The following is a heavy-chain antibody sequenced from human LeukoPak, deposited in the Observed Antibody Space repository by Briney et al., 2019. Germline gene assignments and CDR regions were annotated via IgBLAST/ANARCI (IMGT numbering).Heavy chain of an antibody. J-gene: IGHJ4*02. CDR3: ARRDPVGASLIDY. Sequence: IPSETLSLTCAVYGGSFSGYYWSWIRQPPGKGLEWIGEINHSGSTNYNPSLKSRVTISVDTSKNQFSLKLSSVTAADTAVYYCARRDPVGASLIDYWGQGTLVTVSS. CDR2: INHSGST. CDR1: GGSFSGYY. V-gene: IGHV4-34*01. D-gene: IGHD1-26*01.